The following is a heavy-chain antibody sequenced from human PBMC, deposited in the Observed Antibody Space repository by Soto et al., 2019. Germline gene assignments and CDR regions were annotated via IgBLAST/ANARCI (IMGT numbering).Heavy chain of an antibody. D-gene: IGHD2-2*01. Sequence: QVQLQESGPGLVKPSQTLSLTCTVSGGSISSGDYYWRWIRQPPGKGLEWIGYIYYSGSTYYNPCLKSRVTISVDTSKGRLSVKLCSVTAADTAVYDCAGVLPAAMHWFDPWGQGTLVTVSS. J-gene: IGHJ5*02. V-gene: IGHV4-30-4*01. CDR3: AGVLPAAMHWFDP. CDR1: GGSISSGDYY. CDR2: IYYSGST.